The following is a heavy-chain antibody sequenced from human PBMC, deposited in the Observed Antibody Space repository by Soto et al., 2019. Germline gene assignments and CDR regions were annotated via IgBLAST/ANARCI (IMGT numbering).Heavy chain of an antibody. CDR1: GDSVSSNSAA. Sequence: SQTLSLTCAISGDSVSSNSAAWNWIRQSPSRGLEWLGSRYYRSKWYNDYAVAVKSRITINPDTSKNQFSLRLNSVTPEDMAVYYCDKSWGSPPNGMDVWGQGAPVT. CDR2: RYYRSKWYN. CDR3: DKSWGSPPNGMDV. V-gene: IGHV6-1*01. D-gene: IGHD3-16*01. J-gene: IGHJ6*02.